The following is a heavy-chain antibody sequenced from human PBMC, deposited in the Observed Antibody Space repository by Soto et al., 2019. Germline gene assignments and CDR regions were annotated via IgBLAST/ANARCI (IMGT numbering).Heavy chain of an antibody. J-gene: IGHJ6*02. Sequence: SETLSLTCTVSGGSISSGDYYWSWIRQPPGKGLEWIGYIYYSGSTYYNPSLKSRVTISVDTSKNKFSLKLSSVTAADTAVYYCARDEERQTAGTGYYYYGMDVWGQGTPVTVSS. V-gene: IGHV4-30-4*01. CDR1: GGSISSGDYY. CDR3: ARDEERQTAGTGYYYYGMDV. D-gene: IGHD6-13*01. CDR2: IYYSGST.